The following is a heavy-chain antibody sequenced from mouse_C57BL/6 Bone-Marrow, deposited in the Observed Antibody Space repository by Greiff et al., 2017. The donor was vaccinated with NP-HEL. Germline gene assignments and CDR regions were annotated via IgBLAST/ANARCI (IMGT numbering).Heavy chain of an antibody. CDR3: ARGGGYGPFAY. Sequence: QVQLQQPGAELVMPGASVKLSCKASGYTFTSYWMHWVKQRPGQGLEWIGEIDPSDSYTNYNQKFKGKSTLTVDKSSSTAYMQLSSLTSEDSAVYYYARGGGYGPFAYWGQGTLVTVSA. CDR1: GYTFTSYW. CDR2: IDPSDSYT. V-gene: IGHV1-69*01. D-gene: IGHD1-1*01. J-gene: IGHJ3*01.